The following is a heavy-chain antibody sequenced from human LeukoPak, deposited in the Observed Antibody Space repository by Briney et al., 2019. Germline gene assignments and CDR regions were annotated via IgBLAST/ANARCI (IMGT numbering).Heavy chain of an antibody. J-gene: IGHJ3*01. CDR1: GGSISSNNYY. CDR3: GRHANGDSSAAFDL. D-gene: IGHD2-8*01. V-gene: IGHV4-39*01. Sequence: PSETLSLTCTVSGGSISSNNYYWGWIRQPPGKGLEWIGSIYYGGYTYYNPSLKSRVTISVDTSKNQFSLKLSSVTAADTAVYYCGRHANGDSSAAFDLWGQGTMVFVSS. CDR2: IYYGGYT.